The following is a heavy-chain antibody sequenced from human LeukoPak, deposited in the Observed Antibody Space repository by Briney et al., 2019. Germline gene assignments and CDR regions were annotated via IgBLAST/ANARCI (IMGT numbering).Heavy chain of an antibody. V-gene: IGHV3-11*06. Sequence: PGGSLRLSCAASGFTFSDYYMSWIRQTPGKGLEWVSYISSSSGHTEYADSVKGRFTVSRDNAENSLFLQLNSLRADDTAVYYCARVGSIAAAGTPDYWGQGTLVTVSS. CDR3: ARVGSIAAAGTPDY. CDR2: ISSSSGHT. D-gene: IGHD6-13*01. J-gene: IGHJ4*02. CDR1: GFTFSDYY.